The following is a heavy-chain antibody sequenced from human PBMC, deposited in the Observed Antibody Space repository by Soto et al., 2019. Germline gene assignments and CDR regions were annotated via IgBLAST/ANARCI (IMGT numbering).Heavy chain of an antibody. CDR2: INAGNGNT. J-gene: IGHJ6*02. CDR3: ARGPYSSGWYSNYNYYGMDV. D-gene: IGHD6-19*01. V-gene: IGHV1-3*01. CDR1: GNTFTNNL. Sequence: ASVKVSCKASGNTFTNNLMHWVRQAPGQRLEWMGWINAGNGNTKCSQKLQGRVTMTTDTSASTAYMELRSLRSEDTAVYYCARGPYSSGWYSNYNYYGMDVWGQGTTVTVSS.